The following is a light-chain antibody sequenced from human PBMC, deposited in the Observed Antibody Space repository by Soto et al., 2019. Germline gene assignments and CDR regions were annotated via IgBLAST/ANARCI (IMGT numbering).Light chain of an antibody. CDR2: KAS. CDR3: QQYNSYPWT. V-gene: IGKV1-5*03. Sequence: DIQMTQSPSTLSASVGDRVTITCRASQSINSWLAWYQQKPGKAPKLLIYKASSLESGVPSRFSGSGSGTEFTLTIRGLQPDEFETYYCQQYNSYPWTFGQGTKVEIK. J-gene: IGKJ1*01. CDR1: QSINSW.